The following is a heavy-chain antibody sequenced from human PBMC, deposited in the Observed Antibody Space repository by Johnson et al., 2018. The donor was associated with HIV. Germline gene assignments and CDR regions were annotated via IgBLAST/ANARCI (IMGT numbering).Heavy chain of an antibody. CDR1: GFTFSSYA. CDR3: AKLRFSEGIVGAGRDAFDI. J-gene: IGHJ3*02. V-gene: IGHV3-30-3*02. D-gene: IGHD1-26*01. CDR2: ISHDGSNK. Sequence: VQLVESGGGVVQPGRSLRLSCAASGFTFSSYAMHWVRQAPGKGLEWVAVISHDGSNKYYADSVKGRFTISRDNSKNTLYLQMNSLRAEDTAVYYCAKLRFSEGIVGAGRDAFDIWGQGTMVTVSS.